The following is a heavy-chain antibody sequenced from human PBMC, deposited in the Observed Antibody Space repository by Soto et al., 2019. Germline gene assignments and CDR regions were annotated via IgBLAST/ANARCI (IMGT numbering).Heavy chain of an antibody. J-gene: IGHJ4*02. V-gene: IGHV3-30-3*01. D-gene: IGHD6-13*01. CDR3: ARGNKAAVVSFDY. CDR1: GFTFSSYA. CDR2: ISYDGSNK. Sequence: HPGGSLRLSCAASGFTFSSYAMHWVRQAPGKVLEWVAVISYDGSNKYYADSVKGRFTISRDNSKNTLYLQMNSLRAEDTAVYYCARGNKAAVVSFDYWGQGTLVTVSS.